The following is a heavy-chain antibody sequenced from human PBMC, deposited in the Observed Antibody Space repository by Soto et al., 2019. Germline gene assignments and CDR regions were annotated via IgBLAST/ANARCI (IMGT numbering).Heavy chain of an antibody. Sequence: GASVKVSCKASGYTFTSYAMHWVRQAPGQRPEWMGWINAGNGNTKYSQKFQGRVTITRDTSASTAYMELSSLRSEDTAVYYCARATVLSRGGSSLVNWFDPWGQGTLVTVSS. V-gene: IGHV1-3*01. D-gene: IGHD6-13*01. CDR3: ARATVLSRGGSSLVNWFDP. CDR2: INAGNGNT. J-gene: IGHJ5*02. CDR1: GYTFTSYA.